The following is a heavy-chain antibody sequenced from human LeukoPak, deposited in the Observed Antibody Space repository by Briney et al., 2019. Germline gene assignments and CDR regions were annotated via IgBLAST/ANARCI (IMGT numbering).Heavy chain of an antibody. CDR3: ARAGKVPGYCSSTSCQYYYYYYGMDV. CDR2: INHSGST. J-gene: IGHJ6*02. V-gene: IGHV4-34*01. CDR1: GGSFSGYY. Sequence: TSETLSLTCAVYGGSFSGYYWGWIRQPPGKGLEWIGEINHSGSTNYNPSLKSRVTISVDTSKNQFSLKLSSVTAADTAVYYCARAGKVPGYCSSTSCQYYYYYYGMDVWGQGTTVTVSS. D-gene: IGHD2-2*01.